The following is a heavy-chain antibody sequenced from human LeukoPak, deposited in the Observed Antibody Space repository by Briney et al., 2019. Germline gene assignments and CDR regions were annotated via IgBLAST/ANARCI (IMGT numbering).Heavy chain of an antibody. D-gene: IGHD3-22*01. CDR1: GFTFSSYA. CDR3: AKDLHYDSSGYSRYYFDY. V-gene: IGHV3-23*01. J-gene: IGHJ4*02. CDR2: ISGSGYST. Sequence: GGSLRLSCAASGFTFSSYAMSWVRQAPGKGLEWVSAISGSGYSTNYADSVKGRFIISRDNSKNTLYLQMNSLRAEDTAVYYCAKDLHYDSSGYSRYYFDYWGQGTLVTVSS.